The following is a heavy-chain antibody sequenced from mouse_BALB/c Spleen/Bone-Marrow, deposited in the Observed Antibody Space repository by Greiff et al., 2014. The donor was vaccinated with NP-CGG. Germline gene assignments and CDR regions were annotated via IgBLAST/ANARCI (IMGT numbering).Heavy chain of an antibody. CDR3: ASLTGTFDY. J-gene: IGHJ2*01. Sequence: SGTDLVKPGASVKLSCTASGFNIKDTHMHWVKQRPEQGLDWIGRIDPASGNIQYDPKFQGRAAITADTSSNTAYLQLSSLTSEDTAVYYCASLTGTFDYWGQGTPLTVSS. CDR2: IDPASGNI. V-gene: IGHV14-3*02. D-gene: IGHD4-1*01. CDR1: GFNIKDTH.